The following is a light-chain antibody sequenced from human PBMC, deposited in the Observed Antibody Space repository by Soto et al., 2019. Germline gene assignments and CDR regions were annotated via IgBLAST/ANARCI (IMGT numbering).Light chain of an antibody. V-gene: IGKV1-39*01. Sequence: DIQMTQSPSSLSASVGDRVTITCRASQSISSYLNWYQQKPGKAPKLLIYAASSLQSGVPSRFSGSGSGTDCTLTISSLQPEDFATYYCQQSYSTPLTFGGGTTVEIK. CDR3: QQSYSTPLT. CDR1: QSISSY. J-gene: IGKJ4*01. CDR2: AAS.